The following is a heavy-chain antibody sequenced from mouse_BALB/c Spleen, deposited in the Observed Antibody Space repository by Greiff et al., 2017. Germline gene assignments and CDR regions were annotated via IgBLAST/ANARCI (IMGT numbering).Heavy chain of an antibody. J-gene: IGHJ4*01. Sequence: VQLQESGAELMKPGASVKISCTASGYTFSSYWIEWVQQTPGHGLEWIGEILPGSGSTYYTEKFKGKATVTADTSSNTAYMQLSSLTSEDSAVYYCARKSAYTAVREYYMDYWGQGTTVTVSS. V-gene: IGHV1-9*01. CDR2: ILPGSGST. CDR1: GYTFSSYW. CDR3: ARKSAYTAVREYYMDY. D-gene: IGHD1-1*01.